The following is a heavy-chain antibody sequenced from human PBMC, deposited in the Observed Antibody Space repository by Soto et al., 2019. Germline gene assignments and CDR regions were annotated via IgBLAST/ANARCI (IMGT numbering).Heavy chain of an antibody. V-gene: IGHV3-21*01. CDR3: ARAPVGYCSGGSCLGCFDY. CDR1: GFTFSSYS. J-gene: IGHJ4*02. CDR2: ISSSSSYI. D-gene: IGHD2-15*01. Sequence: EVQLVESGGGLVKPGGSLRLSCAASGFTFSSYSMNWVRQAPGKGLEWVSYISSSSSYIYYADSVKGRFTISRDNAKNSLYLQMNSLRAEDTAVYYCARAPVGYCSGGSCLGCFDYWGQGTLVTVSS.